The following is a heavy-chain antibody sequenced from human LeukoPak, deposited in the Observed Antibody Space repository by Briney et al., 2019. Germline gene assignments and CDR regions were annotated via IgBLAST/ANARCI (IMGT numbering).Heavy chain of an antibody. CDR3: VKDLARFGYYGSGSYFLN. V-gene: IGHV3-30*04. D-gene: IGHD3-10*01. CDR1: GFTFSNYA. CDR2: ISYDGSNK. J-gene: IGHJ4*02. Sequence: GGSLRLSCAASGFTFSNYAMHWVRQAPGKGLEWVAVISYDGSNKYYADSVKGRFTISRDNAKNSLYLQMNSLRAEDTALYYCVKDLARFGYYGSGSYFLNWGQGTLVTVSS.